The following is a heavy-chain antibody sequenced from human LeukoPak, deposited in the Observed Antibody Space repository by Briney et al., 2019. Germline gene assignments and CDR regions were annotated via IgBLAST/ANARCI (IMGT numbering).Heavy chain of an antibody. V-gene: IGHV4-59*01. CDR3: ARDQGTWWFGP. CDR2: IYYNGST. CDR1: GGSFSGYY. D-gene: IGHD3-10*01. J-gene: IGHJ5*02. Sequence: PSETLSLTCAVYGGSFSGYYWSWIRQPPGKGLEWVGYIYYNGSTDYNPSLKSRVTISLDMSKNQFSLKLTSVTAADTATYYCARDQGTWWFGPWGQGTQVTVSS.